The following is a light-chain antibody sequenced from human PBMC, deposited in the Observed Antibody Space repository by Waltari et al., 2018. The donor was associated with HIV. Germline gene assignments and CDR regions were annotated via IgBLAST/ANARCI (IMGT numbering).Light chain of an antibody. CDR1: QSVGSNY. J-gene: IGKJ3*01. CDR2: DAS. CDR3: QQYGSSPLFT. Sequence: IVLTQSPGTLSLSPGESVILSCRASQSVGSNYLAWYQQRPGQAPRLLIYDASTRATGIPDRFSGSGSGTDFTLTISRLEPEDFAVYYCQQYGSSPLFTFGPGTKVDIK. V-gene: IGKV3-20*01.